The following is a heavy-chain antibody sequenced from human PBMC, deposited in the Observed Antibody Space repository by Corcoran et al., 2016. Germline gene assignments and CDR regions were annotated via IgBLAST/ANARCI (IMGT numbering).Heavy chain of an antibody. CDR3: ARVVAAAGRDYYYGMDV. CDR1: GGSVSSGSYY. Sequence: QVQLQESGPGLVKPSETLSLTCTVSGGSVSSGSYYWSWIRQPPGKGLEWIGYIYYSGSTNYNPSLKSRVTISVDTSKNQFSLKLSSVTDADTAVDYCARVVAAAGRDYYYGMDVWGQGTTVTVSS. CDR2: IYYSGST. D-gene: IGHD6-13*01. J-gene: IGHJ6*02. V-gene: IGHV4-61*01.